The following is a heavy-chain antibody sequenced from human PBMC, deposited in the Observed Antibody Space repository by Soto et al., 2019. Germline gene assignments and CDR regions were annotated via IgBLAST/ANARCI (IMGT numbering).Heavy chain of an antibody. V-gene: IGHV3-23*05. Sequence: GGSLRLSCAASGFTFSSYAMSWVRQAPGKGPEWVSTINRGASSTYYADSVKGRFTISRDNSKNTLYLQMNSLRVEDTALYYCAKILWIDAAFDVWGQGTLVTVSS. D-gene: IGHD2-2*03. CDR3: AKILWIDAAFDV. J-gene: IGHJ3*01. CDR2: INRGASST. CDR1: GFTFSSYA.